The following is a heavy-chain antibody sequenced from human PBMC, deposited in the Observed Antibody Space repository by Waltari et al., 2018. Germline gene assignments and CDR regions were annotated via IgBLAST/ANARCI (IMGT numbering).Heavy chain of an antibody. Sequence: QVQLVQSGAEVKKPGASVKVSCKASGYTFTSYYMHWVRQAPGQGLEWMGIINPRGGSRSYAQKFQGRVTMTRDTSTSTVYMELSSLRSEDTAVYYCARGVRDCTGGVCQINWFDPWGQGTLVTVSS. J-gene: IGHJ5*02. V-gene: IGHV1-46*01. CDR2: INPRGGSR. CDR3: ARGVRDCTGGVCQINWFDP. CDR1: GYTFTSYY. D-gene: IGHD2-8*02.